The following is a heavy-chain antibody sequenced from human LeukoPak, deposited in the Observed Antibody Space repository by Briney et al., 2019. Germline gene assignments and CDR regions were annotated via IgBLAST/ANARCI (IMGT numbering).Heavy chain of an antibody. Sequence: PGGSLRLSCAASGFTFSSYDMSWVRQAPGKGLEWVSAISGSGGSTYYADSVKGRFTISRDNSKNTLYLQMNSLRAEDTAVYYCAKANRGDYYGNYFDYWGQGTLVTVSS. CDR2: ISGSGGST. D-gene: IGHD3-10*01. CDR3: AKANRGDYYGNYFDY. J-gene: IGHJ4*02. CDR1: GFTFSSYD. V-gene: IGHV3-23*01.